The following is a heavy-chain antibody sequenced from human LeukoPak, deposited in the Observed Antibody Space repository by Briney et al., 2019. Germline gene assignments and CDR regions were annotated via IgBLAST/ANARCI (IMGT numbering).Heavy chain of an antibody. Sequence: ASVKVSCKASGYTFTSYDINWVRQAPGQGLEWMGWISAYNGNTNYAQKLQGRVTMTTDTSTSTAYMELRSLRSDDTAVYYCARDFEDYGDYVLNAFDIWGQGTMVTVSS. CDR2: ISAYNGNT. CDR3: ARDFEDYGDYVLNAFDI. J-gene: IGHJ3*02. D-gene: IGHD4-17*01. CDR1: GYTFTSYD. V-gene: IGHV1-18*01.